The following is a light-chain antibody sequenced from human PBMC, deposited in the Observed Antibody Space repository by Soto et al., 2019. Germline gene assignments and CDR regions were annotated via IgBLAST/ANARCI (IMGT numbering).Light chain of an antibody. V-gene: IGKV1-39*01. Sequence: DIQMTQSSSSLSVSVGDRVTITCRASQSISSYLNWYQQKPGEAPKLLIYVSSNLQSGVPSRFSGSGSGTDFTLTIRSLQPEDFATYYCQQIYITPYTFGQGTKLEIK. CDR3: QQIYITPYT. J-gene: IGKJ2*01. CDR1: QSISSY. CDR2: VSS.